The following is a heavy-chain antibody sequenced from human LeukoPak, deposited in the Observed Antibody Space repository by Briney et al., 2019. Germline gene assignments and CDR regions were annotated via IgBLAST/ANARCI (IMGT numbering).Heavy chain of an antibody. CDR3: ARGYAGYATWFDP. CDR2: INTRGTT. Sequence: SETLSLTCAVYGGSFSGYYWSWIRQPAGKGLEWIGHINTRGTTNYNPSLKSRVTISPDTSKNQLSLELSSVTAADTAVYYCARGYAGYATWFDPWGQGTLVTVSS. D-gene: IGHD5-12*01. V-gene: IGHV4-59*10. CDR1: GGSFSGYY. J-gene: IGHJ5*02.